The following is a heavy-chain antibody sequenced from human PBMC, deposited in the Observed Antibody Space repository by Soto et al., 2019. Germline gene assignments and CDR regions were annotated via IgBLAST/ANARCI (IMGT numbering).Heavy chain of an antibody. D-gene: IGHD1-26*01. J-gene: IGHJ4*02. CDR1: VFTFNNFA. V-gene: IGHV3-23*01. Sequence: GWSLRLSCTCSVFTFNNFAMGWVRQAPGKGLEWVSVISGVGGSVFYADSLKGRFTISRDNSKNTLYLQMNSLRADDTAVYYCAGGGLVGAYDYWGQGALVTVSS. CDR3: AGGGLVGAYDY. CDR2: ISGVGGSV.